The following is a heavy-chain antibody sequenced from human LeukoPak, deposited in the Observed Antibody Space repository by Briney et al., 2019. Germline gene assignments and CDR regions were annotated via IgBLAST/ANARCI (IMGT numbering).Heavy chain of an antibody. CDR3: ARGRFGSSYYFDY. Sequence: SVKVSCKASGGSFSSFAVSWVRQAPGQGLEWMGGFLPIFGTPNYAQKFQGRVTVSTDESTSTAYMDLSSLRSEDTAVYYCARGRFGSSYYFDYWGQGTLVTVSS. D-gene: IGHD6-6*01. CDR1: GGSFSSFA. CDR2: FLPIFGTP. V-gene: IGHV1-69*05. J-gene: IGHJ4*02.